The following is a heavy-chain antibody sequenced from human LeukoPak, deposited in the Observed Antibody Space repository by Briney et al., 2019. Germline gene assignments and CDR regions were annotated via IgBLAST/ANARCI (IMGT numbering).Heavy chain of an antibody. CDR2: ISYDGSNK. CDR3: AKDADGAPVNPFDY. CDR1: GFTFSSYG. D-gene: IGHD4-17*01. J-gene: IGHJ4*02. V-gene: IGHV3-30*18. Sequence: GSLRLSCAASGFTFSSYGMHWVRQAPGKGLEWVAVISYDGSNKYYADSVKGRFTISRDNSKNTLYLQMNSLRAEDTAVYYCAKDADGAPVNPFDYWGQGTLVTVSS.